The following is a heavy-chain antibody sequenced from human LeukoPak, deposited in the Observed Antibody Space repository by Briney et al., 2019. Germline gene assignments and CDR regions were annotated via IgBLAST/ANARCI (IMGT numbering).Heavy chain of an antibody. CDR2: ISASGGNT. V-gene: IGHV3-23*01. J-gene: IGHJ4*02. D-gene: IGHD3-9*01. Sequence: GGSLRLSCAASGFTFSSYAMSWVRQAPGKGLEWVSSISASGGNTYYADSVKGRFTISRDNAKNSLYLQMNSLRAEDTAVYYCARGVVRYFDYWGQGALVTVSS. CDR1: GFTFSSYA. CDR3: ARGVVRYFDY.